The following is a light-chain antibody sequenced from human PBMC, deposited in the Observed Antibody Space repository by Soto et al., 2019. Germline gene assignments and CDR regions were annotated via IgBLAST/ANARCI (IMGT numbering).Light chain of an antibody. CDR1: QGIRND. V-gene: IGKV1-6*01. CDR2: AAS. Sequence: IQMPQSPSTLSASVGDRFSITCRASQGIRNDLGWYQQKPGKAPKLLIYAASSLQSGVPSRFSGSGSGTDFTLTISSLQPEDFATYYCLQDYNYPWTFGQGTKVDIK. J-gene: IGKJ1*01. CDR3: LQDYNYPWT.